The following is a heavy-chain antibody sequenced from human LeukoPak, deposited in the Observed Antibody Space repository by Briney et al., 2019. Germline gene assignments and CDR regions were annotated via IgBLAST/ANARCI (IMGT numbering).Heavy chain of an antibody. CDR2: IWYDGSNK. CDR1: GFTFSSYG. J-gene: IGHJ4*02. V-gene: IGHV3-33*01. D-gene: IGHD6-19*01. CDR3: ARGPNSSGWYYFDY. Sequence: GGSLRLSCAASGFTFSSYGMHWVRQAPGKGLEWVAVIWYDGSNKYYADSVKGGLTISRDNYKNTLYLQMNSLRAEDTAVYYCARGPNSSGWYYFDYWGQGTLVTVSS.